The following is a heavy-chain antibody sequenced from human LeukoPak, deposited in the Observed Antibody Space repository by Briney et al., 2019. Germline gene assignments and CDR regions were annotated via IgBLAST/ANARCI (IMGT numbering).Heavy chain of an antibody. D-gene: IGHD2-2*01. CDR2: ISGSGGST. V-gene: IGHV3-23*01. CDR3: AKVAVRDIVVVPAAPTATWFDP. CDR1: GFTFSSYA. J-gene: IGHJ5*02. Sequence: GGSLRLSCAASGFTFSSYAMSWVRQAPGKGLEWVSAISGSGGSTYYADSVKGRFTISRDNSKNTLYLQMNSLRAEDTAVYYCAKVAVRDIVVVPAAPTATWFDPWGQGTLVTVSS.